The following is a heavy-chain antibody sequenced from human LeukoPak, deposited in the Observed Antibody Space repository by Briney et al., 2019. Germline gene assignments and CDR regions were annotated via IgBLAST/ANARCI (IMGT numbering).Heavy chain of an antibody. CDR2: IYPGDSDT. CDR1: GYRFTNYW. D-gene: IGHD2-2*02. Sequence: GESLKISCQGSGYRFTNYWIGWVRQMPGKALNGLVIIYPGDSDTRYSPSFQGQVTISADKSIGTAYLQWSSLKASDTAMYYCAIGGDSSTSCYRCFNYWGQGTLVTVSS. J-gene: IGHJ4*02. CDR3: AIGGDSSTSCYRCFNY. V-gene: IGHV5-51*01.